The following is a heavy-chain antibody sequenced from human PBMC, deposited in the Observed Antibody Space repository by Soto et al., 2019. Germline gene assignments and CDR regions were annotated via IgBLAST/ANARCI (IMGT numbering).Heavy chain of an antibody. CDR1: GFIFSSYS. CDR3: FLASDGACPYYFYF. Sequence: GGSLRLSCVASGFIFSSYSMNWVRQAPGQGLEWVSAIRSNTAITHYPDSMRGRFTISRVNSENTIFLQMHSLRVEDSAVYFCFLASDGACPYYFYFCGQGSLVPVSP. V-gene: IGHV3-21*04. CDR2: IRSNTAIT. J-gene: IGHJ4*02. D-gene: IGHD3-3*01.